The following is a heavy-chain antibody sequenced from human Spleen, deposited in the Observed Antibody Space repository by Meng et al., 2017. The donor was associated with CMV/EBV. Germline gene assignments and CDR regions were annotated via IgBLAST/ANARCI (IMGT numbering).Heavy chain of an antibody. CDR2: IRYDGSNK. D-gene: IGHD1-26*01. V-gene: IGHV3-30*02. J-gene: IGHJ5*02. Sequence: GGSLRLSCAASGFTVSSYALHWVRQAPGKGLEWVAFIRYDGSNKYYADSVKGRFTISRDNSKSTLYLQMNSLRAEDTAVYYCAKEEIGYSGSYMGPWGQGTLVTVSS. CDR3: AKEEIGYSGSYMGP. CDR1: GFTVSSYA.